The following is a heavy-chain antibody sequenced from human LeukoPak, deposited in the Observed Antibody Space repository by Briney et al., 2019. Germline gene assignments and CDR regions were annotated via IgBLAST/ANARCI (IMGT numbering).Heavy chain of an antibody. CDR3: ARDRYGDYSFDY. Sequence: KTGGSLRLSCAASGFTFSSFSMNWVRQAPGKGLEWVSSISSSSYIYYADSVKGRFTISRDNAKSSLYLQMNSLRAEDTAVYYCARDRYGDYSFDYWGQGTLVTVSS. V-gene: IGHV3-21*01. CDR2: ISSSSYI. J-gene: IGHJ4*02. CDR1: GFTFSSFS. D-gene: IGHD4-17*01.